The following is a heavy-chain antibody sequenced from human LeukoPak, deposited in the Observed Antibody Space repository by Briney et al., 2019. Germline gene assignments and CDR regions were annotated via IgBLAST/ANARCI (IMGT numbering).Heavy chain of an antibody. CDR2: IKQDGSEK. CDR3: AAYYYGSGSYYEDY. V-gene: IGHV3-7*01. D-gene: IGHD3-10*01. J-gene: IGHJ4*02. Sequence: GGSLRLSCAASGFTFSSYAMSWVRQAPGKGLEWVANIKQDGSEKYYVDSVKGRFTISRDNAKNSLYLQMNSLRAEDTAVYYCAAYYYGSGSYYEDYWGQGTLVTVSS. CDR1: GFTFSSYA.